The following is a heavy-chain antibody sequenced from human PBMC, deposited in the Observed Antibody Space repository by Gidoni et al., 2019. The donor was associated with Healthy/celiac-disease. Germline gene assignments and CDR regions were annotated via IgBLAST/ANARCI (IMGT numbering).Heavy chain of an antibody. J-gene: IGHJ6*02. V-gene: IGHV1-2*02. Sequence: QVQLVQSGAEVKKPGASVKVSCKASGYTFTGDYMHGVRQAPGQGLEWMGWINPNSGGTNYAQKFQGRVTMTRDTSSSTAYMELSRLRSDDTAVYYCARWGGSGIYYYYYGMDVWGQGTTVTVSS. CDR2: INPNSGGT. CDR3: ARWGGSGIYYYYYGMDV. D-gene: IGHD3-10*01. CDR1: GYTFTGDY.